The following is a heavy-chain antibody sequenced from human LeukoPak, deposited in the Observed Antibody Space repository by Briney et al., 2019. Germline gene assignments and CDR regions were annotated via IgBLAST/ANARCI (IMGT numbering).Heavy chain of an antibody. D-gene: IGHD5-12*01. J-gene: IGHJ4*02. CDR1: GSTFSSYA. CDR2: ISGSGGST. CDR3: AKSVSGYDSSFDY. V-gene: IGHV3-23*01. Sequence: GGSLRLSCAASGSTFSSYAMSWVRQAPGKGLEWVSAISGSGGSTYYADSVKGRFTISRDNSKNTLYLQMNSLRAEDTAVYYCAKSVSGYDSSFDYWGQGTLVTVSS.